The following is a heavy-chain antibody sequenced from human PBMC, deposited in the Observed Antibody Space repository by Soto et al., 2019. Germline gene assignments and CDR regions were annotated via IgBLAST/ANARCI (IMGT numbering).Heavy chain of an antibody. CDR1: GFTFSNAW. V-gene: IGHV3-15*01. CDR2: IKSKTDGGTT. CDR3: TRLVVIYYYYGMDV. J-gene: IGHJ6*02. Sequence: GGSLRLSCAASGFTFSNAWMSWVRQAPGKGLEWVGRIKSKTDGGTTDYAAPVKGRFTISRDDSKNTLYLQMNSLKTEDTAVYYCTRLVVIYYYYGMDVWGQGTTVTVSS. D-gene: IGHD2-8*02.